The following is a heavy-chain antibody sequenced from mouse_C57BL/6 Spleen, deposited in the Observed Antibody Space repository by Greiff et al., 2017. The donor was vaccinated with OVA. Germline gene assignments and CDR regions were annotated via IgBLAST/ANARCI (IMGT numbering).Heavy chain of an antibody. D-gene: IGHD3-3*01. V-gene: IGHV5-4*01. CDR3: ARDRDGNAMDY. Sequence: EVQLVESGGGLVKPGGSLKLSCAASGFTFSSYALSWVRQTPEKRLEWVATISDGGSYTYYPDNVKGRFTISRDNAKNNLYLQMSHLKSEDTAMYYCARDRDGNAMDYWGQGTSVTVSS. J-gene: IGHJ4*01. CDR1: GFTFSSYA. CDR2: ISDGGSYT.